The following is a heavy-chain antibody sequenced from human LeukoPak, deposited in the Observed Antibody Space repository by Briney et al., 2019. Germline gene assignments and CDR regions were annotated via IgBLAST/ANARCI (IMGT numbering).Heavy chain of an antibody. Sequence: SETLSLTCAVYGGSFSGYYWSWIRQPPGKGLEWIGEINHSGSTNYNPSLKSRGTISVDTSKNQFSLKLSSVTAADTAVYYCATRLPQSITIFGVAPQVWGQGTLVTVSS. D-gene: IGHD3-3*01. J-gene: IGHJ4*02. V-gene: IGHV4-34*01. CDR3: ATRLPQSITIFGVAPQV. CDR1: GGSFSGYY. CDR2: INHSGST.